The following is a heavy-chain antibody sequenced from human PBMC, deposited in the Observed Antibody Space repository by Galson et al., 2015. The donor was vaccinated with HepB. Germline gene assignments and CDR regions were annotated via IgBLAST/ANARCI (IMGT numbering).Heavy chain of an antibody. J-gene: IGHJ3*02. CDR2: IYWDDDK. CDR1: GFSLSTSGVG. Sequence: PALVKPTQTLTLTCTFSGFSLSTSGVGVGWIRQPPGKALEWLALIYWDDDKRYSPSLKSRLTITKDTSKNQVVLTMTNMDPVDTATYYCAHFVVVVAATKIRAFDIWGQGTMVTVSS. V-gene: IGHV2-5*02. CDR3: AHFVVVVAATKIRAFDI. D-gene: IGHD2-15*01.